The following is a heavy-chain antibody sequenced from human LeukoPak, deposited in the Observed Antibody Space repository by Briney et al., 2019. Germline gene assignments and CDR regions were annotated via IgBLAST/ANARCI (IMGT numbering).Heavy chain of an antibody. Sequence: PSETLSLTCTVSGGSISSYYWSWIRQPPGKGLEWLGYIYYSGSTNYNPSLKSRVTISVDTSKNQFSLKLSSVTAADTAVYYCAREAQQYSGSYYVDYWGQGTLVTVSS. D-gene: IGHD1-26*01. CDR1: GGSISSYY. CDR3: AREAQQYSGSYYVDY. J-gene: IGHJ4*02. CDR2: IYYSGST. V-gene: IGHV4-59*01.